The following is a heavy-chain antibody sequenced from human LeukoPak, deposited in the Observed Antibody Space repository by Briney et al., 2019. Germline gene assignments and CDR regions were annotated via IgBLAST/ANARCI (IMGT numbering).Heavy chain of an antibody. CDR1: GGTFSSYA. J-gene: IGHJ4*02. CDR3: ARVAQMPRLFDY. D-gene: IGHD2-2*01. V-gene: IGHV1-69*01. Sequence: SVKVSCKASGGTFSSYAISWVRQAPGQGLEWMGGIIPIFGTANYAQKFQGRVTITADESTSTAYMELSSLRSEDTAVYYCARVAQMPRLFDYWGQGTPVTVSS. CDR2: IIPIFGTA.